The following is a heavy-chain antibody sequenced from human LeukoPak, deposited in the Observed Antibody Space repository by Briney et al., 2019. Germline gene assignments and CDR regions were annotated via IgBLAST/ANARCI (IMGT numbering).Heavy chain of an antibody. J-gene: IGHJ3*02. CDR2: IYYSGST. D-gene: IGHD1-1*01. CDR3: ARDRSERYAFDI. V-gene: IGHV4-59*01. CDR1: GGSISSYY. Sequence: SSETLSLTCTVSGGSISSYYWNWIRQPPGKGLEWIGYIYYSGSTNYNPSLKSRVTLSTDTSKSQFSLKLSSVTAADTAVYYCARDRSERYAFDIWGQGTMVTVSS.